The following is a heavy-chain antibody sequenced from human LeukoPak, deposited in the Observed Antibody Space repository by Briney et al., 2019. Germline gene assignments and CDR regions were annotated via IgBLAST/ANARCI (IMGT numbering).Heavy chain of an antibody. Sequence: PGGSLRLSCAVSGFTFDDYGLSWVRQAPGKGLEWVSGINWSGGSIGYADSVKARFTISRDNAKNSLYLQMNSLRAEDTALYYRARGPDPGDFGVVYYYYYYMDVWGKGTTVTVSS. CDR1: GFTFDDYG. CDR3: ARGPDPGDFGVVYYYYYYMDV. J-gene: IGHJ6*03. D-gene: IGHD3-3*01. CDR2: INWSGGSI. V-gene: IGHV3-20*04.